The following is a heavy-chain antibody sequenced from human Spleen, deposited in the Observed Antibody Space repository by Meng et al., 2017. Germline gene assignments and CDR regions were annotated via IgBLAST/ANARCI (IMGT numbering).Heavy chain of an antibody. Sequence: GESLKISCAASGFTFSSYWMSWVRQAPGKGLEWVANIKQDGSEKYYVDSVKGRFTISRDNAKNSLYLQMNSLRAEDTAVYYCARDKSGSYYDYYYGFDVWGQGTTVTVSS. CDR3: ARDKSGSYYDYYYGFDV. J-gene: IGHJ6*02. CDR1: GFTFSSYW. D-gene: IGHD1-26*01. CDR2: IKQDGSEK. V-gene: IGHV3-7*01.